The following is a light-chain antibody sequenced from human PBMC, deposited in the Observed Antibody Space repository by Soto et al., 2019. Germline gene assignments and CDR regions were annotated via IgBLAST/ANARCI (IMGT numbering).Light chain of an antibody. CDR3: SSYSNTSTLYV. CDR1: SKDVGGYNY. J-gene: IGLJ1*01. Sequence: QSALTQPASVSGFPGQSITISCTGTSKDVGGYNYVSWYQKHPGKAPKLKIYDVNKRPSGVSNRFSGSKSGNTASLTISGTQAEDGADYYCSSYSNTSTLYVFGTGTKVTVL. V-gene: IGLV2-14*01. CDR2: DVN.